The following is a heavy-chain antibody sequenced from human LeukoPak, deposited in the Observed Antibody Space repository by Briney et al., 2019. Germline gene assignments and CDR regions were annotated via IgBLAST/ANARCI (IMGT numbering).Heavy chain of an antibody. Sequence: GGSLRLSCAASGFTFSSYAMSWVRQAPGKGLEWVSAISGSGGSTYYADSVKGRFTIPRDNSKNTLYLQMNSLRAEDTAVYYCASQGSGYDSSGYYYVYSYYYGMDVWGQGTTVTISS. V-gene: IGHV3-23*01. J-gene: IGHJ6*02. CDR3: ASQGSGYDSSGYYYVYSYYYGMDV. CDR1: GFTFSSYA. CDR2: ISGSGGST. D-gene: IGHD3-22*01.